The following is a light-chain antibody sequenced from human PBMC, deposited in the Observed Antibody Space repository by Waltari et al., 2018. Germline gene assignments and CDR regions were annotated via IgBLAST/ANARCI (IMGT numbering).Light chain of an antibody. CDR1: HSIGTT. J-gene: IGKJ2*01. V-gene: IGKV6D-21*02. CDR2: FAS. Sequence: EIVLIQSPDFQSVTPKERVTITCRASHSIGTTLHWYQQKPDQSPKLLIKFASPSISGVPSRFSGSGSGTEFTLTINSLEAEDAAAYYCHQSSSLPYTFGQGTKLEIK. CDR3: HQSSSLPYT.